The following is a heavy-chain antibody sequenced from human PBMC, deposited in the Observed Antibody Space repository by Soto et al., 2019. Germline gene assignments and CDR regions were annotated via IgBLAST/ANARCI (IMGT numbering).Heavy chain of an antibody. CDR2: IYYSGST. D-gene: IGHD6-6*01. Sequence: SETLSLTCTVSGGSISSGDYYWSWIRQPPGKGLEWIGYIYYSGSTYYNPSLKSRVTISVDTSKNQFSLKLSSVTAADTAVYYCARVNQLVGSSVFYYYYGMDVWGQGTTVTVS. J-gene: IGHJ6*02. CDR3: ARVNQLVGSSVFYYYYGMDV. V-gene: IGHV4-30-4*01. CDR1: GGSISSGDYY.